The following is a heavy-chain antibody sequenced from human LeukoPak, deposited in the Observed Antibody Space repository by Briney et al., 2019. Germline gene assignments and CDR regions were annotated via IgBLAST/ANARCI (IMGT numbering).Heavy chain of an antibody. CDR2: ISGSGAST. D-gene: IGHD2-15*01. V-gene: IGHV3-23*01. J-gene: IGHJ6*03. CDR3: AKGYCSGGSCPNYYYYMDV. Sequence: PGGSLRLSCVASGFTFRNYAMSWVRQAPGKGLAWVSAISGSGASTYYADSVKGRFTISRDNSKNTLFLQMDSLRVEDTADYYCAKGYCSGGSCPNYYYYMDVWGRGTTVPVSS. CDR1: GFTFRNYA.